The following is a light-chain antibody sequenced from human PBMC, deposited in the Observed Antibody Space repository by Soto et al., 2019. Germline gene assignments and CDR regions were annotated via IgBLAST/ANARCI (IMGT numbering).Light chain of an antibody. CDR2: GAS. J-gene: IGKJ5*01. CDR3: QQRHMWPIT. V-gene: IGKV3-15*01. Sequence: ILLTQSPDTLSVSPGERVTLSCRASQSVTINLAWYQHTPGQSPRLLISGASSGATGLPSRFSGSGSGTDFTLTINSLQSEDAAVYYCQQRHMWPITFGQGTRLEIK. CDR1: QSVTIN.